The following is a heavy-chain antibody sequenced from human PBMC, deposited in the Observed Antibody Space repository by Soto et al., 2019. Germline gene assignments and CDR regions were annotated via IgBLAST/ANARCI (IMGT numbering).Heavy chain of an antibody. CDR3: ARDPAP. V-gene: IGHV4-31*03. J-gene: IGHJ5*02. Sequence: QVQLQESGPGLVKPSETLSLTCTVSGGSITRGGYYWSWICQHPGKGLEWIGYIYNSGTTYYNPSLKSRFTISVDTSKKQFSLKLTSVTAADTAVYYCARDPAPWGQGTLVTVSS. CDR1: GGSITRGGYY. CDR2: IYNSGTT.